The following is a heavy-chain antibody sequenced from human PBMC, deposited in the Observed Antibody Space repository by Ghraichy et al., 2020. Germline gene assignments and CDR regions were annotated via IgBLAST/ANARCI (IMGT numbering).Heavy chain of an antibody. CDR3: ARGEAGDPLGY. CDR2: IYYSGST. D-gene: IGHD3-10*01. CDR1: GGSISSYY. V-gene: IGHV4-59*01. Sequence: SETLSLTCTVSGGSISSYYWSWIRQPPGKGLEWIGYIYYSGSTNYNPSLKSRVTISVDTSKNQFSLKLSSVTAADTAVYYCARGEAGDPLGYWGQGTLVTVSS. J-gene: IGHJ4*02.